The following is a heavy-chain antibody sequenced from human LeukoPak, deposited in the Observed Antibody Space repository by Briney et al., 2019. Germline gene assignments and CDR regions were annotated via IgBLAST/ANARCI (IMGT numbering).Heavy chain of an antibody. CDR1: GDSVSSNSAA. CDR3: SRGHYYGSGSYYNYYYYGTDL. V-gene: IGHV6-1*01. Sequence: SQTLSLTCAISGDSVSSNSAAWNWIRQSPSRGLEWLGRTYYRSKWSNDYAVSVKSRISINPDTSKNQFSLQLNSVTPEDTAVYYCSRGHYYGSGSYYNYYYYGTDLWGQGTTVTVSS. D-gene: IGHD3-10*01. CDR2: TYYRSKWSN. J-gene: IGHJ6*02.